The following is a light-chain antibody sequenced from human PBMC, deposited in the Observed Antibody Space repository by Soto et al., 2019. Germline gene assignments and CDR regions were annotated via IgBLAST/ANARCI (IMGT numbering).Light chain of an antibody. Sequence: LVLTQSPGTLSLSPGDTATLSCRASHIIANNYLAWYQQKPGQAPRLLIFAASNRATGIPHRFSATGSGTDFTLTITRLEPDDFAVYFCQQYGGSPPWTFGHGTRVDIK. CDR3: QQYGGSPPWT. CDR1: HIIANNY. J-gene: IGKJ1*01. V-gene: IGKV3-20*01. CDR2: AAS.